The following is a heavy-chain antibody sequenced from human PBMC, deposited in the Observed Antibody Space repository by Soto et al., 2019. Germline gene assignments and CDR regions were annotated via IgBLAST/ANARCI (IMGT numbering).Heavy chain of an antibody. CDR2: IFSNDEK. Sequence: SGPTLVNPTETLTLTCTVSGFSLSNARMGVSWIRQPPGKALGWLAHIFSNDEKSYSTSLKSRLTTSKDTSKSQVVLTMTNMDPVDTATYYCARISVRGYCSSTSCPGWFDPWGQGTLVTVSS. J-gene: IGHJ5*02. V-gene: IGHV2-26*01. CDR3: ARISVRGYCSSTSCPGWFDP. D-gene: IGHD2-2*01. CDR1: GFSLSNARMG.